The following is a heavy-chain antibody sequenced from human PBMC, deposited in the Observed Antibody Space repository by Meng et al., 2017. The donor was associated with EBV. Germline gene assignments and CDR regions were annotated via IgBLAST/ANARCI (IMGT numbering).Heavy chain of an antibody. J-gene: IGHJ5*02. D-gene: IGHD6-19*01. CDR2: VHYTGST. Sequence: QLQLRESGPGQVKPSETLSLTFTVSGDSISSFDYWGWIRQPPGRGLEWIGSVHYTGSTYYSPSLKSRVTVSVDTSKNQFSLRLTSVTAADTAVYYCARPFPSWQSPRLDPFGAWGQGTLVTVSS. CDR3: ARPFPSWQSPRLDPFGA. V-gene: IGHV4-39*01. CDR1: GDSISSFDY.